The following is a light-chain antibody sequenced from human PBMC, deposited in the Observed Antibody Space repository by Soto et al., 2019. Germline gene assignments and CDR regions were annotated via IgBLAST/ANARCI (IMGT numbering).Light chain of an antibody. CDR3: TSYTTSTTSYVL. CDR2: DVT. Sequence: QSALTQPASVSGSPGQSITISCTGTSSDVGGYDYVSWYQQHPGKAPRLIIYDVTYRPSGVSSRFSGSKSANTASLTISGLQAEDEAHYYCTSYTTSTTSYVLFGGGTKLTVL. J-gene: IGLJ2*01. V-gene: IGLV2-14*03. CDR1: SSDVGGYDY.